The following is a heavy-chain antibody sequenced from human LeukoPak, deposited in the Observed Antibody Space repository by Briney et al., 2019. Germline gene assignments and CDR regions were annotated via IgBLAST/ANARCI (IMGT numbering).Heavy chain of an antibody. CDR3: ARSITVRSPFDH. J-gene: IGHJ4*02. CDR1: GFTVSSNY. V-gene: IGHV3-66*01. D-gene: IGHD4-17*01. Sequence: GGSLRLSCAASGFTVSSNYMSWVRQAPGKGLEWVSVIYSGGSTYYADSVKGRFTISRDNSKNTLYLQMNSLRAEDTAVYYCARSITVRSPFDHWGQGTLVTVSS. CDR2: IYSGGST.